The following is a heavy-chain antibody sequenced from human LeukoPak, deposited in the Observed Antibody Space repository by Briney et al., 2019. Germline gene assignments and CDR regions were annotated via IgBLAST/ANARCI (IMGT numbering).Heavy chain of an antibody. D-gene: IGHD3-22*01. V-gene: IGHV3-20*04. CDR3: ATTDNGYYYDSSGYATDY. Sequence: GGSLRFSCAASGFSFDDYGLTWVRQAPGKGLEWVSGINWNGDSTDYADSVKGRFTISRDNAKNSLYLQMNSLRAEDTAVYYCATTDNGYYYDSSGYATDYWGQGTLVTVSS. CDR1: GFSFDDYG. J-gene: IGHJ4*02. CDR2: INWNGDST.